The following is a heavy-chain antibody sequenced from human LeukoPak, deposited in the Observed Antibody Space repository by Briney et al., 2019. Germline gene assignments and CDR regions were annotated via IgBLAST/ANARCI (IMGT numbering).Heavy chain of an antibody. V-gene: IGHV3-23*01. CDR1: GFTFTTYA. Sequence: GGSLRLSCAASGFTFTTYAMSWVRQAPGKGLEWVSAISGSGGSTYYADSVKGRFTISRDNSKNTLYLQMNSLRAEDTAVYYCAKEEGRWELLNYWGQGTLVTVSS. CDR2: ISGSGGST. J-gene: IGHJ4*02. D-gene: IGHD1-26*01. CDR3: AKEEGRWELLNY.